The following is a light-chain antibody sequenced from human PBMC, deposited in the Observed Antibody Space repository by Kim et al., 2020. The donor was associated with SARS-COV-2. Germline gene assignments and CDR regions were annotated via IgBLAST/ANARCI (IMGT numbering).Light chain of an antibody. Sequence: EIVLTQSPGTLSLSPGERATLSCRASQSVSSSYLAWYQQKPGQAPRLLIYGASSRATGIPDRFSGSGSGTDFTLTISRLEPEDFAVYYCQQYSSSPYTFGQGTKLEI. CDR1: QSVSSSY. CDR3: QQYSSSPYT. CDR2: GAS. V-gene: IGKV3-20*01. J-gene: IGKJ2*01.